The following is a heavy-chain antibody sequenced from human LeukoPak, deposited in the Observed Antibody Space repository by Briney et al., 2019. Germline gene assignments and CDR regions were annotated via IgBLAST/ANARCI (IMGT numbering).Heavy chain of an antibody. V-gene: IGHV4-59*01. CDR1: SDSISGYY. CDR3: ARVSCSSGSCYEYFQH. CDR2: IYPSGST. J-gene: IGHJ1*01. D-gene: IGHD2-15*01. Sequence: PSETLSLTCTVSSDSISGYYWSWIRQPPGKGLEWLGYIYPSGSTNYNPSLKSRVTISVDTSKNQFSLKLSSVTAADTAVYYCARVSCSSGSCYEYFQHWGQGTLVTVSS.